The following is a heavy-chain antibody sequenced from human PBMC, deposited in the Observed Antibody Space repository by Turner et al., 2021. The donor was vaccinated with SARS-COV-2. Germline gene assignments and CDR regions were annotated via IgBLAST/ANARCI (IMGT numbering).Heavy chain of an antibody. Sequence: QVQLVESGGGVVQPGRSLRLSCAASGFTFSSYGMHWVRQAPGKGREGVAVIWNDGSNKYYADSVKGRFTISRDNSKNTLYLQMNSLRAEDTAVYYCARAHYYGSGRGAFDIWGQGTMVTISS. CDR3: ARAHYYGSGRGAFDI. CDR1: GFTFSSYG. V-gene: IGHV3-33*01. CDR2: IWNDGSNK. J-gene: IGHJ3*02. D-gene: IGHD3-10*01.